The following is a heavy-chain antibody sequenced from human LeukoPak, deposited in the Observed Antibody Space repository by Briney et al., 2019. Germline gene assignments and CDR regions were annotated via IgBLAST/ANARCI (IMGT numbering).Heavy chain of an antibody. CDR1: GGSISSSSYY. CDR2: IYCSGST. D-gene: IGHD5-18*01. V-gene: IGHV4-39*07. Sequence: SETLSLTCTVSGGSISSSSYYWGWIRQPPGKGLEWFGYIYCSGSTYYNPSLKSRVTISIATSKNQFSLKLSSVTAADTAVYYCARDRRVQLWLNYYYYYGMDVWGQGTTVTVSS. J-gene: IGHJ6*02. CDR3: ARDRRVQLWLNYYYYYGMDV.